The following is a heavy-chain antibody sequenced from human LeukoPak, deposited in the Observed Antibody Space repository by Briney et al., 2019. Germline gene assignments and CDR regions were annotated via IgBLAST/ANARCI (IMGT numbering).Heavy chain of an antibody. CDR1: GFTFSSYW. V-gene: IGHV3-7*01. Sequence: GGSLRLSCTASGFTFSSYWISWVRQAPGKGLEWVANIKEDGSDKYYVDSVKGRLTISRDNVKNSLYLQMNSLRADDTAVYYCARDRGWLQFDYWGQGTLVTVSS. CDR3: ARDRGWLQFDY. D-gene: IGHD5-24*01. J-gene: IGHJ4*02. CDR2: IKEDGSDK.